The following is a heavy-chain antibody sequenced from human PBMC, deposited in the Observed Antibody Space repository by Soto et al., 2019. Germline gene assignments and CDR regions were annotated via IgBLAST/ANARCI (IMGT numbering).Heavy chain of an antibody. CDR1: GFTFSSYG. Sequence: GGSLRLSCAASGFTFSSYGMHWVRQAPGKGLEWVAVIWDDGSNKYYADSVKGRFTISRDNSKNTLYLQMNSLRAEDTAVYYCARASLKGVVAATAFAPWGQGTLVTVSS. J-gene: IGHJ5*02. D-gene: IGHD2-15*01. V-gene: IGHV3-33*01. CDR2: IWDDGSNK. CDR3: ARASLKGVVAATAFAP.